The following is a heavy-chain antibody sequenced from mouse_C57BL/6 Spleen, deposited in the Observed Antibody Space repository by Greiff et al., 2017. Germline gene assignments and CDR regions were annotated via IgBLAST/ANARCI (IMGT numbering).Heavy chain of an antibody. V-gene: IGHV3-6*01. D-gene: IGHD2-5*01. CDR2: ISYDGSN. Sequence: EVKLVESGPGLVKPSQSLSLTCSVTGYSITSGYYWNWIRQFPGNKLEWMGYISYDGSNNYNPSLKNRISITRDTSKNQFFLKLNSVTTEDTATYYCARDPSYSNYGAYWGQGTLVTVSA. J-gene: IGHJ3*01. CDR3: ARDPSYSNYGAY. CDR1: GYSITSGYY.